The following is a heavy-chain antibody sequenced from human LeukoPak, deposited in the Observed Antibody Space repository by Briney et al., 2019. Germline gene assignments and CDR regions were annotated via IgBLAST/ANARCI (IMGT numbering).Heavy chain of an antibody. CDR2: INHSGST. CDR3: ARGLDSSGYYSPYFDY. J-gene: IGHJ4*02. Sequence: SETLSLTCAVYGGSFSGYYWSWIRQPPGKGLEWIGEINHSGSTNYNPSLKSRVTISVDTSKNQFSLKLSSVTAADTAVYYCARGLDSSGYYSPYFDYWGQGTLVTVSS. D-gene: IGHD3-22*01. CDR1: GGSFSGYY. V-gene: IGHV4-34*01.